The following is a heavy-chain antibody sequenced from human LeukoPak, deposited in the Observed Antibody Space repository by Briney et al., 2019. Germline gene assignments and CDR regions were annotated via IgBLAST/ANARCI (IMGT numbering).Heavy chain of an antibody. Sequence: SETLSLTCTVSGGSISSSSYYWGWIRQPPGKGLEWIGSIYYSGSTYYNPSLKSRVTISVDTSKNQFSLKLSSVTAADTAVYYCARDTYPFDYWGQGTLVTVSS. J-gene: IGHJ4*02. V-gene: IGHV4-39*07. CDR1: GGSISSSSYY. CDR2: IYYSGST. CDR3: ARDTYPFDY.